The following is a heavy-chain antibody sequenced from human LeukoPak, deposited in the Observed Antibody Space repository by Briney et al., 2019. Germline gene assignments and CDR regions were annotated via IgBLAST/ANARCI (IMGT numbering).Heavy chain of an antibody. CDR3: ARGTWSSSIDF. V-gene: IGHV4-30-4*01. D-gene: IGHD6-6*01. CDR2: IYYGGT. Sequence: SQTLSLTCTVSGGSISSGYYYWSWIRQPPGKGLEYIGYIYYGGTYYNPSLKSRVTISVDTSKNQFSLKLSSVTAADTAVYYCARGTWSSSIDFWGQGTLVTVSS. CDR1: GGSISSGYYY. J-gene: IGHJ4*02.